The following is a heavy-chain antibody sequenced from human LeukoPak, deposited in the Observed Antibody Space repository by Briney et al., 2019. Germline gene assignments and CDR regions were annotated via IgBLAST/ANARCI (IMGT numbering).Heavy chain of an antibody. CDR1: GFTVSSNY. CDR2: ISGSGANT. V-gene: IGHV3-23*01. Sequence: GGSLRLSCAASGFTVSSNYMSWVRQAPGKGLEWVSAISGSGANTHYADSVKGRFTISRDNSKNTLYLQMNSLRAEDTAVYYCAKQRDSSGWYLYDYWGQGTLVTVSS. D-gene: IGHD6-19*01. J-gene: IGHJ4*02. CDR3: AKQRDSSGWYLYDY.